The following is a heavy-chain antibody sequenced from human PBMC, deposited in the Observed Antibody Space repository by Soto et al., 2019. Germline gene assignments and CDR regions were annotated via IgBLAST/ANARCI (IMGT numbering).Heavy chain of an antibody. CDR1: GYTFTSYG. D-gene: IGHD3-22*01. CDR2: ISAYNGNT. CDR3: ARGFQYYYDSSGYYVPRRWFDP. J-gene: IGHJ5*02. V-gene: IGHV1-18*01. Sequence: ASVKVSCKASGYTFTSYGISWVRQAPGQGLEWMGWISAYNGNTNYAQKLQGRVTMTTDTSTSTAYMELRSLRSDDTAVYYCARGFQYYYDSSGYYVPRRWFDPWGQGTLVTVSS.